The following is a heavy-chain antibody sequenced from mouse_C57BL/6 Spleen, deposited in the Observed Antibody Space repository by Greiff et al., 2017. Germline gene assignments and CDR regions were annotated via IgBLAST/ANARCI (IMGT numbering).Heavy chain of an antibody. CDR3: ARGQEYYAMDY. CDR2: ISSGSSTI. V-gene: IGHV5-17*01. D-gene: IGHD6-1*01. J-gene: IGHJ4*01. CDR1: GFTFSDYG. Sequence: DVMLVESGGGLVKPGGSLKLSCAASGFTFSDYGMHWVRQAPEKGLEWVAYISSGSSTIYYADTVKGRFTISRDNAKNTLFLQMTSLRSEDTAMYYCARGQEYYAMDYWGQGTSVTVSS.